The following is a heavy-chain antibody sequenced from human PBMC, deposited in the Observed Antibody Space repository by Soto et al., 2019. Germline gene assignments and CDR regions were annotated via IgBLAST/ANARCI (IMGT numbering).Heavy chain of an antibody. CDR3: ARSAPMDAGDKYYYDF. V-gene: IGHV1-69*13. Sequence: SVKVSCKASGGTFSTFGISWVLQAPGQGLEWMGGIIPFFGTAKYSQKFEDRISITADESTNTVYMDLRSLTSEDTAIYYCARSAPMDAGDKYYYDFWGQGALVTVSS. J-gene: IGHJ4*02. CDR1: GGTFSTFG. CDR2: IIPFFGTA. D-gene: IGHD3-16*01.